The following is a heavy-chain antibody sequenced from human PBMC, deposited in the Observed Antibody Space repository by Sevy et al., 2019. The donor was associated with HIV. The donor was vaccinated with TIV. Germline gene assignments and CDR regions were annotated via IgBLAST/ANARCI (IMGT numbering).Heavy chain of an antibody. D-gene: IGHD3-10*01. CDR3: TRVRGLLGWFDS. Sequence: GGSLRLSCAASGFTFSDYTIHWVRQAPGKGLEWVGVVSYDGSGTSYADSVKGRFTISRDNSKNTLFLQMNSLRAADTAIYYCTRVRGLLGWFDSWGQGTQVTVSS. CDR1: GFTFSDYT. V-gene: IGHV3-30*04. J-gene: IGHJ5*01. CDR2: VSYDGSGT.